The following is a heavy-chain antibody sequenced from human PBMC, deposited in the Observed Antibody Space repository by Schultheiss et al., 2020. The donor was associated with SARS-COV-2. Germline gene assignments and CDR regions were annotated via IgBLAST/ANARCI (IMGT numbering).Heavy chain of an antibody. Sequence: GGSLRLSCETSGFTFSNYGMHWVRQAPGRVLEWVAFIHYDGTNTYYADSVKGRFTISRDNAKNSLYLQMNSLRAEDTAIYYCAKGHGYHYYYGMDVWGQGTTVTVSS. CDR3: AKGHGYHYYYGMDV. CDR1: GFTFSNYG. CDR2: IHYDGTNT. J-gene: IGHJ6*02. V-gene: IGHV3-30*02.